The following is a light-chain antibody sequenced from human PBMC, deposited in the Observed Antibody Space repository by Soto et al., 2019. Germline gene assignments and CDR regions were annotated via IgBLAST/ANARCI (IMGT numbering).Light chain of an antibody. J-gene: IGKJ1*01. Sequence: DIQMTQSPSTLSASVGDRVTITCRASQSISSWLAWYQQKPGKAPKLLIYKASSLESGVPSRFSGSGSGTEFTLTIRSLQPDDFATYYCQQYNSYSPVAFGQGTKVEIK. V-gene: IGKV1-5*03. CDR3: QQYNSYSPVA. CDR1: QSISSW. CDR2: KAS.